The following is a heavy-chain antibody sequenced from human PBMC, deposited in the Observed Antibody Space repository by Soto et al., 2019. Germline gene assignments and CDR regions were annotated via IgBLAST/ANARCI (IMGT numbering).Heavy chain of an antibody. CDR3: LAWSHDGCTGPDGNGMDV. V-gene: IGHV3-23*01. Sequence: VGSLRLSCADSGFSFSGYTMSWVSHAPGKGLEWVSAISYSGDTTYYADSEKGRLTIYRENSNNTVFLQMNILRAEDTSEYYCLAWSHDGCTGPDGNGMDVWGQGTTVT. CDR1: GFSFSGYT. CDR2: ISYSGDTT. D-gene: IGHD2-8*02. J-gene: IGHJ6*01.